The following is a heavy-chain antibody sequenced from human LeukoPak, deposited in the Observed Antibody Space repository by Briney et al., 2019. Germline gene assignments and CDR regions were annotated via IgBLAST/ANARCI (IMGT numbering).Heavy chain of an antibody. CDR2: INNIASHI. V-gene: IGHV3-21*04. J-gene: IGHJ6*03. CDR3: AKDGKYYYYYMDV. Sequence: WGSLRLSCAASGFTFSNSAMNWVRQAPGKGLEWVSSINNIASHIYYVDSVRGRFTISRDNAKNSVSLQMNSLRAEDTAVYYCAKDGKYYYYYMDVWGKGTTVTVSS. CDR1: GFTFSNSA.